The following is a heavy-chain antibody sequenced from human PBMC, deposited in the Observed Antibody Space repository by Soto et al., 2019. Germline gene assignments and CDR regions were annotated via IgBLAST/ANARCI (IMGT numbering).Heavy chain of an antibody. CDR3: TSPYYYDSSGSYYAGRGAFDI. J-gene: IGHJ3*02. CDR1: GGTFSSYA. Sequence: QVQLVQSGAEVKKPGSSVKVSCKASGGTFSSYAISWVRQAPGQGLEWMGGIIPIFGTANYAKKFQGRVTITADKSTSTAYMEVSSLGSEDTAVYYCTSPYYYDSSGSYYAGRGAFDIWGQGTMVTVSS. CDR2: IIPIFGTA. D-gene: IGHD3-22*01. V-gene: IGHV1-69*06.